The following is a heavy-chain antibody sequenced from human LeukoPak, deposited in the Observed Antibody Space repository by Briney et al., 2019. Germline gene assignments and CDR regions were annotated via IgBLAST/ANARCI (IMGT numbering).Heavy chain of an antibody. Sequence: ASVKVSCKASGYTFTSYGISWVRQAPGQGLEWMGWISAYNGNTNYAQKLQGRVTMTTDTSTSTAYMELRSLRSDDTAVYYCARDCYDILTGYYTLSAYWGQGTLVTVSS. J-gene: IGHJ4*02. V-gene: IGHV1-18*01. CDR1: GYTFTSYG. CDR2: ISAYNGNT. CDR3: ARDCYDILTGYYTLSAY. D-gene: IGHD3-9*01.